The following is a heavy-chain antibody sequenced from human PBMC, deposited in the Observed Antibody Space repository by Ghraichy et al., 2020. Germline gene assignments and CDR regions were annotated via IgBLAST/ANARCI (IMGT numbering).Heavy chain of an antibody. V-gene: IGHV4-39*01. CDR3: ATFNCSSTSCYWGYYYYGMDV. Sequence: SQTLSLTCTVSGGSISSSSYYWGWIRQPPGKGLEWIGSIYYSGSTYYNPSLKSRVTISVDTSKNQFSLKLSSVTAADTAVYYCATFNCSSTSCYWGYYYYGMDVWGQGTTVTVSS. J-gene: IGHJ6*02. CDR2: IYYSGST. CDR1: GGSISSSSYY. D-gene: IGHD2-2*01.